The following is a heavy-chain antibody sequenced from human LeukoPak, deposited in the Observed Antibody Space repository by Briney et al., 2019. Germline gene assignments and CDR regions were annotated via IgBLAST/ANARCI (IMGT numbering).Heavy chain of an antibody. D-gene: IGHD1-1*01. J-gene: IGHJ4*02. V-gene: IGHV3-7*03. CDR2: IKQDGNEK. CDR3: ASGMTTFHY. Sequence: GGSLRLSCAASGFTFSSYWMSWVRQAPGRGLEWVANIKQDGNEKYYVDSVKGRFTISRDNAKNSLYLQMNSLRAEDTAVYYCASGMTTFHYWGQGTLVTVSS. CDR1: GFTFSSYW.